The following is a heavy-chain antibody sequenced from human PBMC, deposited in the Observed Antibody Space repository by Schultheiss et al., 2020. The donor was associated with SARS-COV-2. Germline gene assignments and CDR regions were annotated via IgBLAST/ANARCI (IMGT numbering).Heavy chain of an antibody. CDR2: ISAYNGNT. V-gene: IGHV1-18*01. J-gene: IGHJ6*02. D-gene: IGHD2-2*01. CDR1: GYTFTSYG. Sequence: ASVKVSCKASGYTFTSYGISWVRQAPGQGLEWMGWISAYNGNTNYAQKLQGRVTMTTDTSTSTAYMELRSLRSDDTAVYYCARSTSLSGTDYYYGMDVWGQGTTVTVSS. CDR3: ARSTSLSGTDYYYGMDV.